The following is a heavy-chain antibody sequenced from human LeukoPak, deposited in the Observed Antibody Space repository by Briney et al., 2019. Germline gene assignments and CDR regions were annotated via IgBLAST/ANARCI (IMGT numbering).Heavy chain of an antibody. CDR2: ISSNGGST. J-gene: IGHJ4*02. CDR3: VKATGTSNDWYNYFDY. D-gene: IGHD6-19*01. Sequence: GGSLRLSCSASGITLSSYTMYWVRQAPGKGLEYVSTISSNGGSTRYADSVKDRFTISRDNSRNTLYLQMSSLRAEDTAVYYCVKATGTSNDWYNYFDYWGQGTLVTVSS. CDR1: GITLSSYT. V-gene: IGHV3-64D*06.